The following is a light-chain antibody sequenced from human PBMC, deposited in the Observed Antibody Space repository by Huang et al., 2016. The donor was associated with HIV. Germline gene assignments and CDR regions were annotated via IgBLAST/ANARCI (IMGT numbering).Light chain of an antibody. Sequence: DIQMTQSPSSLSQSVGDRVTITCQASQDISNYLNWYQQKPGKAPKLLIYDASHLESGGPSRVSGGGSGTDFTFTISSLRPEDVATYYCQQYDNLPLTFGGGTTVEIK. CDR1: QDISNY. CDR2: DAS. V-gene: IGKV1-33*01. J-gene: IGKJ4*01. CDR3: QQYDNLPLT.